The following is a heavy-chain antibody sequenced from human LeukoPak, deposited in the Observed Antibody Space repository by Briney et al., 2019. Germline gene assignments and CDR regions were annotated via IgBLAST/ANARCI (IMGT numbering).Heavy chain of an antibody. CDR3: AKDSPRDDYVRGSYRYSRRGLDI. Sequence: ASVKVSCKASGYEFSSYGISWVRQAPGQGLEWMGWISAYNGKTKYAEKFQGRLTMTTETSTSTAYMELRSLTSADTAVYYCAKDSPRDDYVRGSYRYSRRGLDIRGQGTLVTASS. V-gene: IGHV1-18*01. CDR2: ISAYNGKT. J-gene: IGHJ3*02. D-gene: IGHD3-16*02. CDR1: GYEFSSYG.